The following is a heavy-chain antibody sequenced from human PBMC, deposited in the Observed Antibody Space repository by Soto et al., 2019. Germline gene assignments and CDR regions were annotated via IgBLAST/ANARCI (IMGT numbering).Heavy chain of an antibody. D-gene: IGHD3-10*01. CDR1: GGSFSGYY. Sequence: SETLSLTCAVYGGSFSGYYWSWIRQPPGKGLEWIGEINHSGSTNYNPSLKSRVTISVDTSKNQFSLKLSSVTAADTAVYYCARGGGLWFGDYYYYGMDVWGQGTTVT. J-gene: IGHJ6*02. CDR3: ARGGGLWFGDYYYYGMDV. V-gene: IGHV4-34*01. CDR2: INHSGST.